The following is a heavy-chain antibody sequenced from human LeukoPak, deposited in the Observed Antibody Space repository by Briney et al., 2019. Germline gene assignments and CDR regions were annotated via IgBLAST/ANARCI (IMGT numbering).Heavy chain of an antibody. V-gene: IGHV3-30*02. CDR1: RFTFSSYG. J-gene: IGHJ4*02. Sequence: GGSLRLSCATSRFTFSSYGMHWVRQAPGKGLEWVAFIRYDGSIKYYADSVKGRFTISRDNSRNTLYLQMNYLRAEDTAVYYYAKDIGAVAGTHYFDYWGQGTLVTVSS. D-gene: IGHD6-19*01. CDR3: AKDIGAVAGTHYFDY. CDR2: IRYDGSIK.